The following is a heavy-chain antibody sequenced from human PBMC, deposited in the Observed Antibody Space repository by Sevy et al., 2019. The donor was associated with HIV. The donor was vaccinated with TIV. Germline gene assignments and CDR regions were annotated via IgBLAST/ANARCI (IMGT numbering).Heavy chain of an antibody. J-gene: IGHJ4*02. CDR2: IFYSGST. D-gene: IGHD5-18*01. CDR1: GYSISSGYY. Sequence: SETLSLTCTVSGYSISSGYYWGWIRQPPGKGLEWIGSIFYSGSTYYNPSLKSRVTISVDTSKNQFSLQLSSVTAADTAVYYCARQGGYSYGLGVKPYFDYWGQGTLVTVSS. V-gene: IGHV4-38-2*02. CDR3: ARQGGYSYGLGVKPYFDY.